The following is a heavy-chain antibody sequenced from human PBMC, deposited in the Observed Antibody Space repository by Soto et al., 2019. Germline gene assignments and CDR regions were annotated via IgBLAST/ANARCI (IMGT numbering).Heavy chain of an antibody. J-gene: IGHJ5*02. V-gene: IGHV1-69*13. CDR2: IIPIFGTA. Sequence: SVKVSCKASGGTFSIYAISWVRQAPGQGLEWMGGIIPIFGTANYAQKFQGRVTITADESTSTAYMELSSLRSEDTAVYYCAKTTYFYDRSGYWESSNWFDPWGQGTLVTSPQ. CDR1: GGTFSIYA. D-gene: IGHD3-22*01. CDR3: AKTTYFYDRSGYWESSNWFDP.